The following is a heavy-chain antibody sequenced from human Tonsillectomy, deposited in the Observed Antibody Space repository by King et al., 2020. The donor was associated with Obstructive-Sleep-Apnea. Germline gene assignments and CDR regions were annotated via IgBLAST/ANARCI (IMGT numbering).Heavy chain of an antibody. Sequence: QLQESGPGLVKPSQTLSLTCSVSGGSVSSGTYIWNWIRQHPGQGLEWIGYISHSGHTYYNPSLRSRITMSRDSSKNQFSLRLSSVSAADTAIYYCARAAEAATGTWDSYFDFWGQGTLVTVSS. CDR3: ARAAEAATGTWDSYFDF. D-gene: IGHD6-13*01. CDR1: GGSVSSGTYI. J-gene: IGHJ4*02. V-gene: IGHV4-30-4*08. CDR2: ISHSGHT.